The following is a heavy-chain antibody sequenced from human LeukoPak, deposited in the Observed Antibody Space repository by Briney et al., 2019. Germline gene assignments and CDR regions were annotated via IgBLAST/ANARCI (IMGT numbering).Heavy chain of an antibody. D-gene: IGHD6-19*01. CDR2: LYSGGGT. CDR1: GFSVGSKY. CDR3: AKDPMYSSGRGL. Sequence: PGGSLTLSCEGSGFSVGSKYMNWVRQAPGKGLEWVSILYSGGGTYYADSVKGRFTVSRDSSKNTLYLHMNSLRAEDTDVYYCAKDPMYSSGRGLWGQGTLVTVSS. V-gene: IGHV3-53*01. J-gene: IGHJ4*02.